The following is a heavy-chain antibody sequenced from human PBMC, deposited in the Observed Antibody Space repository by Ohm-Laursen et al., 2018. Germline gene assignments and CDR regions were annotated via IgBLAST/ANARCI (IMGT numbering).Heavy chain of an antibody. Sequence: SVKVSCKASGYTFTSYAISWVRQAPGQGLEWMGRIIPILGIANYAQKFQGRVTITADKSTSTAYMELSSLRSEDTAVYYCARDPPETYFDYWGQGTLVTVS. CDR1: GYTFTSYA. D-gene: IGHD5-24*01. V-gene: IGHV1-69*04. CDR2: IIPILGIA. J-gene: IGHJ4*02. CDR3: ARDPPETYFDY.